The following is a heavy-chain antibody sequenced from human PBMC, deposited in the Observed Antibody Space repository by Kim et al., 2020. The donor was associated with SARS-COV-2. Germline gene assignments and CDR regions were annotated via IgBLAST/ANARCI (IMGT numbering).Heavy chain of an antibody. CDR1: GFTFSSYA. CDR2: ISGSGGST. CDR3: AKVEEGIEVVVIAIVNYWYFDL. J-gene: IGHJ2*01. Sequence: GGSLRLSCAASGFTFSSYAMSWVRQAPGKGLEWVSAISGSGGSTYYADSVKGRFTISRDNSKNTLYLQMNSLRAEDTAVYYCAKVEEGIEVVVIAIVNYWYFDLWGRGTLVTVSS. D-gene: IGHD2-21*01. V-gene: IGHV3-23*01.